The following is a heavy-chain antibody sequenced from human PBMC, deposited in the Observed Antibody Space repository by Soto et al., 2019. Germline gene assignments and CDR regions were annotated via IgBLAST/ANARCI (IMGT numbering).Heavy chain of an antibody. D-gene: IGHD3-22*01. CDR2: IHPFGDT. Sequence: SETLSLTCAVHTESFSTYYCSWTRQPPGKGLEWIGEIHPFGDTNYNPSLSNRVTISLDTSKNQFSLKLSSVTAADTAVYYCARQGYYYDSSGYYYGAYYYGMDVWGQGTTVT. CDR3: ARQGYYYDSSGYYYGAYYYGMDV. V-gene: IGHV4-34*01. J-gene: IGHJ6*02. CDR1: TESFSTYY.